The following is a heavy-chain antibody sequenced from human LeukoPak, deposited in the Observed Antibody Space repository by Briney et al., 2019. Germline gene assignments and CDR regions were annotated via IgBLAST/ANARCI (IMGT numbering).Heavy chain of an antibody. CDR2: ISSSSTTI. D-gene: IGHD1-1*01. CDR3: ASATGDY. J-gene: IGHJ4*02. CDR1: GITLSSYS. V-gene: IGHV3-48*02. Sequence: GGSLRLSCAASGITLSSYSMIWVRQAPGKGLEWVSYISSSSTTIYYADSVKGRFTISRDNAKNSLYLQMNSLRDDDTAVYYCASATGDYWGQGTLVTVSS.